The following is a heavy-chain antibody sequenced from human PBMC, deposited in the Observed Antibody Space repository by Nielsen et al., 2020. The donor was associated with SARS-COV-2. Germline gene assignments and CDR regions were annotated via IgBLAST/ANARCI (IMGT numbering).Heavy chain of an antibody. Sequence: GESLKISCAASGFTFSSYGMHWVRQAPGKGLEWVAVIWYDGSNKYYGDSVKGRFTISRDNSKNTLYLQMNSLRVDDTAVYYCAKDVHGDYGGIDYWGQGILVTVSS. D-gene: IGHD4-17*01. CDR2: IWYDGSNK. CDR3: AKDVHGDYGGIDY. V-gene: IGHV3-30*02. CDR1: GFTFSSYG. J-gene: IGHJ4*02.